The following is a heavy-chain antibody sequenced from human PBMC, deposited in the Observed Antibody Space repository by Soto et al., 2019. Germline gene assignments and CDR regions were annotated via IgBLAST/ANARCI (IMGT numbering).Heavy chain of an antibody. J-gene: IGHJ4*02. CDR2: IKQDGSEK. Sequence: PGGSLRLSCAASGFAFSSYWMSWVRQAPGKGLEWVANIKQDGSEKYYVDSVKGRFTISRDNAKNSLYLQMNSLRAEDTAVYYCASLIVGAPLWGQGTLVTVPQ. CDR3: ASLIVGAPL. V-gene: IGHV3-7*03. CDR1: GFAFSSYW. D-gene: IGHD1-26*01.